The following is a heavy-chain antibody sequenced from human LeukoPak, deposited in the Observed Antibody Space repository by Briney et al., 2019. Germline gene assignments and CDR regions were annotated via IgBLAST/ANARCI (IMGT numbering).Heavy chain of an antibody. CDR2: ISGSGGST. J-gene: IGHJ4*02. CDR3: AIGGGISTPGH. D-gene: IGHD6-13*01. V-gene: IGHV3-23*01. CDR1: GLTFRNTA. Sequence: GGSLRLSCAASGLTFRNTAMSWVRQAPGKGLEWVSSISGSGGSTYYADFVRGRFSISRDNSKNTLSLQMNSLTAEDTAIYYCAIGGGISTPGHWGQGALVTVSS.